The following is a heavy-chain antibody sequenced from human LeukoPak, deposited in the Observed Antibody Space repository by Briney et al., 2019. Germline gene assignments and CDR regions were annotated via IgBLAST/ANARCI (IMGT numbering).Heavy chain of an antibody. CDR3: AREAIAARPLDY. CDR1: GFTFSSYA. V-gene: IGHV3-30*04. Sequence: GRSLRLSCAASGFTFSSYAMHWVRQAPGKGLEWVAVISYDGSNKYYADSVKGRFTISRDNSKNTLYLQMNSLRAEDTAVYYCAREAIAARPLDYWGQGTLVTVSS. D-gene: IGHD6-6*01. J-gene: IGHJ4*02. CDR2: ISYDGSNK.